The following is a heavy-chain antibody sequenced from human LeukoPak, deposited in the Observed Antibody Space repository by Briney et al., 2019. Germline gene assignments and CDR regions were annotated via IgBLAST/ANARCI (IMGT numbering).Heavy chain of an antibody. D-gene: IGHD2-8*02. J-gene: IGHJ6*03. V-gene: IGHV3-30*02. CDR1: GFTFRNYG. CDR2: IWSDGNNR. CDR3: AKDPGASVSGFYMDV. Sequence: GGSLRLSCAASGFTFRNYGMHWVRQAAGKGLEWVSFIWSDGNNRFYADSVKGRFTISRDNSKNILYLQMDTLRAEDTALYSCAKDPGASVSGFYMDVWGKGTTVIVSS.